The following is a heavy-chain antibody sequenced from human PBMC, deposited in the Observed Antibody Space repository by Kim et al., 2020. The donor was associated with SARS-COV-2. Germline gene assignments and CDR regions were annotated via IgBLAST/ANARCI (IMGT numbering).Heavy chain of an antibody. Sequence: GGSLRLSCAASGFTFSDHYMDWVRQAPGKGLEWVGRTRNKANSYTTEYAASVKGRFTISRDDSKNSLYLQMNSLKTEDTAVYYCATHCSSTSCYISRFRPTGNYYYYGMDVWGQGTTVTVSS. V-gene: IGHV3-72*01. J-gene: IGHJ6*02. CDR3: ATHCSSTSCYISRFRPTGNYYYYGMDV. CDR2: TRNKANSYTT. CDR1: GFTFSDHY. D-gene: IGHD2-2*02.